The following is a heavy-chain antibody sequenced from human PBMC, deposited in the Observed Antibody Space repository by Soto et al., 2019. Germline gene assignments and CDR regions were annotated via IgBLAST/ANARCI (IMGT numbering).Heavy chain of an antibody. D-gene: IGHD3-22*01. CDR3: ARADITYYYDSSGWFDP. Sequence: SETLSLTCTVSGGSISSGGYYWGWIRQHPGKGLEWIGYIYYSGSTYYNPSLKSRVTISVDTSKNQSSLKLSSVTAADTAVYYCARADITYYYDSSGWFDPWGQGTLVTVSS. CDR1: GGSISSGGYY. V-gene: IGHV4-31*03. CDR2: IYYSGST. J-gene: IGHJ5*02.